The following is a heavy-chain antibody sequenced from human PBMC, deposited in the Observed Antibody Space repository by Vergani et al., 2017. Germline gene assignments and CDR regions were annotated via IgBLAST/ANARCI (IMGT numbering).Heavy chain of an antibody. D-gene: IGHD2-15*01. CDR1: GGSFSGYY. CDR3: AGGLVVVGTANWFDP. V-gene: IGHV4-34*01. CDR2: INHSGST. Sequence: QVQLQQWGAGLLKPSETLSLTCAVYGGSFSGYYWSWIRQPPGKGLEWIGEINHSGSTNYNPSLKSRVTISVDTSKNQFSLKLSSVTAADTAVYYCAGGLVVVGTANWFDPWGQGTLVTVSS. J-gene: IGHJ5*02.